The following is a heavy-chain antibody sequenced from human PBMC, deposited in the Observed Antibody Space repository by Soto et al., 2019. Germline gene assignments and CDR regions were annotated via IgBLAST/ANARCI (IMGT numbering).Heavy chain of an antibody. D-gene: IGHD3-9*01. CDR2: ISYDGSNK. CDR3: AKGLPLVELRYFDWLLSEA. J-gene: IGHJ4*02. V-gene: IGHV3-30*18. Sequence: GGSLRLSCAASGFTFSSYGMHWVRQAPGKGLEWVAVISYDGSNKYYADSVKGRFTISRDNSKNTLYLQMNSLRAEDTAVYYCAKGLPLVELRYFDWLLSEAWGQGTLVTVSS. CDR1: GFTFSSYG.